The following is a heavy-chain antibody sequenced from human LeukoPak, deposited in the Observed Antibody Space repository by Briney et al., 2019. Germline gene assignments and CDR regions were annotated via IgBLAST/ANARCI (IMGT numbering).Heavy chain of an antibody. J-gene: IGHJ4*02. CDR3: ARGGSPFY. CDR2: IKPDASTT. CDR1: GFTFSRDW. V-gene: IGHV3-74*01. D-gene: IGHD3-10*01. Sequence: GGSLRLSCAASGFTFSRDWMHWVRQAPGKGLEWVSRIKPDASTTTYADFVKGRVTISRDNAKNTLYLQMNSLRAEDTAVYYCARGGSPFYWGQGTLVTVSS.